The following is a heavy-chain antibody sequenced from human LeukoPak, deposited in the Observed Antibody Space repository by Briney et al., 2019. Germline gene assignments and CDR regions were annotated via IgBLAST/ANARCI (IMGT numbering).Heavy chain of an antibody. CDR2: IYPDDSDT. CDR1: GCSFTSYW. D-gene: IGHD2-8*01. CDR3: ARLAFCTNAVCFSNYYYSMDV. Sequence: GESLKISSKGSGCSFTSYWIGWVRQMPGKGLEWMGIIYPDDSDTKYSPSFQGQVTISADKSISTAYLQWSSLKASDTAMYYCARLAFCTNAVCFSNYYYSMDVWGRGTTVTVSS. J-gene: IGHJ6*03. V-gene: IGHV5-51*01.